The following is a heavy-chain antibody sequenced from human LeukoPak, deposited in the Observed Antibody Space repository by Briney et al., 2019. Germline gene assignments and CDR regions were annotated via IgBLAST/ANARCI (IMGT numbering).Heavy chain of an antibody. D-gene: IGHD4-23*01. CDR1: GGSLTYYY. J-gene: IGHJ4*02. CDR3: ARFSPRAVGNYLDS. Sequence: SETLSLTCSVSGGSLTYYYWTWIRQPPGRRPEWIGFIYYSGSTNYNPSLESRVAFSVDTSKNQVSLNLTSVTAADTAVYFCARFSPRAVGNYLDSWGQGTLVTVSS. CDR2: IYYSGST. V-gene: IGHV4-59*12.